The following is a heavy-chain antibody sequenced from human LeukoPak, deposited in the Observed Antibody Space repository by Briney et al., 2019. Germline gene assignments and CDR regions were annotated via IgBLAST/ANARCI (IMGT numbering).Heavy chain of an antibody. J-gene: IGHJ4*02. V-gene: IGHV3-49*03. D-gene: IGHD1-26*01. CDR2: IRSKPYGGTT. Sequence: PGGSLRLSCTGSGFTFGDYDMNWFRQAPGKGLEGVSVIRSKPYGGTTEYAASVRGRFIISRDDSKRIAYLQMNSLKTEDTAVYYCSRAAQWVSGNDFWGQGTLVTVSS. CDR1: GFTFGDYD. CDR3: SRAAQWVSGNDF.